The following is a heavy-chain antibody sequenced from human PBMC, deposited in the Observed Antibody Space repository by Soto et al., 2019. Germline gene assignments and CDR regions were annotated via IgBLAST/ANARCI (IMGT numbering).Heavy chain of an antibody. CDR2: INTGNGNT. D-gene: IGHD3-3*01. J-gene: IGHJ6*02. CDR3: ARGEKLYHSPYGMDF. V-gene: IGHV1-3*04. Sequence: ASVKVSCKASGYSFPTHGMILVRQAPGQRPEWMGWINTGNGNTRYSPKFQSRVNITRDTSASTAYMELSSLKSEDTAVYYCARGEKLYHSPYGMDFWGQGSTVTVSS. CDR1: GYSFPTHG.